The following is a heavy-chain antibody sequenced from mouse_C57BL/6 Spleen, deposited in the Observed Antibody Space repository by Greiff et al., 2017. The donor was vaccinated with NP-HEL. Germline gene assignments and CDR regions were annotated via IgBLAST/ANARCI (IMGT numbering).Heavy chain of an antibody. Sequence: QVQLQQSGAELVRPGASVTLSCKASGYTFTDYEMHWVKQTPVHGLEWIGAIDPETGGTAYNQKFKGKAILTADKSSSTAYMELRSLTSEDSAFYYCTRDGSGYFDVWGTGTTVTVSS. V-gene: IGHV1-15*01. CDR3: TRDGSGYFDV. D-gene: IGHD2-3*01. J-gene: IGHJ1*03. CDR2: IDPETGGT. CDR1: GYTFTDYE.